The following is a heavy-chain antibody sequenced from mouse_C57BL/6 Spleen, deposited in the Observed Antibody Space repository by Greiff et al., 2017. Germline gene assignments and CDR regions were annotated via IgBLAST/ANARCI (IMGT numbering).Heavy chain of an antibody. Sequence: EVKLVESGPELVQPGASVKISCKASGYSFTDYNMNWVKQSNGKSLEWIGASSPNYGTSSYNQKFKGKGTLTVAQSSSSAYMQLNSLTSEDTAVYYCARGGAMDYWGQGTSVTVSS. J-gene: IGHJ4*01. CDR2: SSPNYGTS. CDR3: ARGGAMDY. CDR1: GYSFTDYN. V-gene: IGHV1-39*01.